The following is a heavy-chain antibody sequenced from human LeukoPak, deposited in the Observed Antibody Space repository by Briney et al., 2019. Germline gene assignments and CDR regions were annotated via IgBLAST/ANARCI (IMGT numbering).Heavy chain of an antibody. CDR1: GFSFSTYG. CDR3: ARGLGDYGDYGSAIDY. J-gene: IGHJ4*02. Sequence: GGSLRLSCAASGFSFSTYGMHWVRQAPGKGLDWVAVIWYDGSNKYYADSVKGRFTISRDNSKNTLYLQMNSLRAEDTAVYYCARGLGDYGDYGSAIDYWGQGTLVTVSS. D-gene: IGHD4-17*01. V-gene: IGHV3-33*01. CDR2: IWYDGSNK.